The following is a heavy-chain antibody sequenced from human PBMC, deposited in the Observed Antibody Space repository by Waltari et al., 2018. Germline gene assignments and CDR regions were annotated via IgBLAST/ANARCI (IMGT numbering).Heavy chain of an antibody. CDR1: GFTFSSYA. V-gene: IGHV3-23*01. CDR2: ISGVGATT. J-gene: IGHJ4*02. D-gene: IGHD6-6*01. CDR3: AKTDRVAARPAPFDN. Sequence: EMQLLESGGGLVQPGGSLRLSCAASGFTFSSYAMSWVRQAPGKGLEWVSTISGVGATTDYADSVKGRFTLSRDNSKNTLYLQMSSLRAEDTAGYYCAKTDRVAARPAPFDNWGQGTLVTVSS.